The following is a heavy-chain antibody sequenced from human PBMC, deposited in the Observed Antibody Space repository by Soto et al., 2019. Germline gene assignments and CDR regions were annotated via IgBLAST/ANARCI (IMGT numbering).Heavy chain of an antibody. Sequence: GGSLRLSCAASGFTFSSYSMNWVRQAPGKGLEWVSSIGSSSSYIYYAASVKGRFTISRDNAKNSLYLQMNSLRAEDTAVYYCARDLRYCTNGVCYPVSMDVWGQGTTVTVSS. CDR3: ARDLRYCTNGVCYPVSMDV. V-gene: IGHV3-21*01. CDR1: GFTFSSYS. J-gene: IGHJ6*02. CDR2: IGSSSSYI. D-gene: IGHD2-8*01.